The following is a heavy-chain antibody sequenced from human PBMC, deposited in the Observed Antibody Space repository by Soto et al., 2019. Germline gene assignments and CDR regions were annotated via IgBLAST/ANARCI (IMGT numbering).Heavy chain of an antibody. V-gene: IGHV4-31*03. J-gene: IGHJ4*02. CDR3: ARVPFGSNGVTYFDY. D-gene: IGHD1-26*01. CDR2: IYYSGST. Sequence: SETLSLTCTVSGGSISSGDYYWSWIRRHPGKGLEWIGYIYYSGSTYYNPSLKSRVTISVDTSKNQFSLKLTSVTAADTAVYYCARVPFGSNGVTYFDYWGQGTLVTVSS. CDR1: GGSISSGDYY.